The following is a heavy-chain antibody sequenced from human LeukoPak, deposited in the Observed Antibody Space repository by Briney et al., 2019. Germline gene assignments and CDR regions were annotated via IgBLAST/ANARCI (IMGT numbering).Heavy chain of an antibody. D-gene: IGHD1-26*01. V-gene: IGHV1-8*02. CDR2: IDPKTGNT. CDR3: ARVKVGATRNWFDP. Sequence: GASVKVSCKASGYTFTNYDLNWVRQAPGQGLEWMGWIDPKTGNTGFAPKFQGRVTMTRNTSISTAYMELSSLRSEDTAVYYCARVKVGATRNWFDPWGQGTLVTVSS. CDR1: GYTFTNYD. J-gene: IGHJ5*02.